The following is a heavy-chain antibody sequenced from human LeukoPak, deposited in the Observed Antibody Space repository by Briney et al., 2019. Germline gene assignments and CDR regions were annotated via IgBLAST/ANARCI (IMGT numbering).Heavy chain of an antibody. CDR2: IYTSGST. CDR1: GGSISSHY. J-gene: IGHJ4*02. V-gene: IGHV4-4*07. Sequence: SETLSLTCTVSGGSISSHYWSWIRQPAGKGLEWIGRIYTSGSTNHNPSLKSRVTMSVDTSKNQFSLKLSSVTAADTAVYYCARGGYDSSGLDYWGQGTLVTVSS. CDR3: ARGGYDSSGLDY. D-gene: IGHD3-22*01.